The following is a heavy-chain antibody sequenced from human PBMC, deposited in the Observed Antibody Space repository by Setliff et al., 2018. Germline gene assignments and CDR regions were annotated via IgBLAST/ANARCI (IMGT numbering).Heavy chain of an antibody. CDR3: ARENADYAHSFDP. CDR1: GGSINNYF. V-gene: IGHV4-4*07. J-gene: IGHJ5*02. D-gene: IGHD3-16*01. CDR2: LYTSGIS. Sequence: SETLSLTCTVSGGSINNYFWTWIRQPAGKGLEWIGRLYTSGISNYNPSLKSRVTMSVDTSKNQFSLNLTSVTAADTAVYYCARENADYAHSFDPWGQGTLVTVSS.